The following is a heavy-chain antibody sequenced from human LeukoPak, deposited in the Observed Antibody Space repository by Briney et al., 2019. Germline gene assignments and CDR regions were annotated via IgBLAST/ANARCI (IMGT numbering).Heavy chain of an antibody. CDR3: TRDEYGSLTYPIDY. CDR1: GFTFSTYW. J-gene: IGHJ4*02. V-gene: IGHV3-49*04. CDR2: IRNKAYGATT. Sequence: GGSLRLSCVASGFTFSTYWMSWVRQAPGKGPEWVGFIRNKAYGATTEYAASVKGRFTISRDDSNSIAYLQMNTLRTEDTGVYYCTRDEYGSLTYPIDYWGQGTLVTVSS. D-gene: IGHD3-10*01.